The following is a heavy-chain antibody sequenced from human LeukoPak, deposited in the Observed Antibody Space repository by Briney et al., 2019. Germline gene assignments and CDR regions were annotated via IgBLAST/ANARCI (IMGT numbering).Heavy chain of an antibody. V-gene: IGHV4-31*03. CDR3: ARNRDGYNSFDY. D-gene: IGHD5-24*01. CDR2: IYYSGSS. CDR1: SASISSGDYY. Sequence: SETLSLTCSVSSASISSGDYYWSWIRQHPGKGLEWIGYIYYSGSSYYNPSLRSRVTISVDTSKNHFSLKLSSVTAADTAVYYCARNRDGYNSFDYWGQGTLVTVSS. J-gene: IGHJ4*02.